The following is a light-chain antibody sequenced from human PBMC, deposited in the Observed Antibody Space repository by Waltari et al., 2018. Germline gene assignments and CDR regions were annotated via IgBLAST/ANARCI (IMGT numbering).Light chain of an antibody. CDR1: SSDVGGYNY. CDR3: ASYTSTRTVI. V-gene: IGLV2-14*01. CDR2: DVT. J-gene: IGLJ2*01. Sequence: QSALTQPASVSGSPGQSITISCSGTSSDVGGYNYVSWYQQLPGNAPKLMIYDVTRWPSGVSNRFSGSKSGNTASLTIFGLPAEDEADYYCASYTSTRTVIFGGGTRVTVL.